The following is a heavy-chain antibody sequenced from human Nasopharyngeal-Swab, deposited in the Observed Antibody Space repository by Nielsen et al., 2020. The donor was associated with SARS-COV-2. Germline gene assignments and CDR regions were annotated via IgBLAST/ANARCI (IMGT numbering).Heavy chain of an antibody. D-gene: IGHD3-3*01. J-gene: IGHJ6*02. Sequence: ASVKVSCKASGYTFTSYAMNWVRQAPGQGLEWMGWINTNTGNPTYAQGFTGRFVFSLDTSVSTAYLQISSLKAEDTAVYYCAREVGITIFGVHIGFSYYGMDVWGQGTTVTVSS. CDR3: AREVGITIFGVHIGFSYYGMDV. CDR2: INTNTGNP. CDR1: GYTFTSYA. V-gene: IGHV7-4-1*02.